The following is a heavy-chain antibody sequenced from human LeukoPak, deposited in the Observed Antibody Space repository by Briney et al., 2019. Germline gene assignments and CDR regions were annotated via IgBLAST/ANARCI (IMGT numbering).Heavy chain of an antibody. J-gene: IGHJ4*02. CDR1: GGSISSSSYY. CDR2: IYYSGST. V-gene: IGHV4-39*07. Sequence: SETLSLTCTVSGGSISSSSYYWGWIRQPPGKGLEWIGSIYYSGSTYYNPPLKSRVTISVDTSKNQFSLKLNSVTAADTAVYYCARGGYGSAFDFWGQGTLVTVSS. D-gene: IGHD3-10*01. CDR3: ARGGYGSAFDF.